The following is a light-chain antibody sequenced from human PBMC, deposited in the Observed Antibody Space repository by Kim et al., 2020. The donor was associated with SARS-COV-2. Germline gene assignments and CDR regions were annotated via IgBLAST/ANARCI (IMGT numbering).Light chain of an antibody. CDR3: QQRSNWNT. Sequence: ALSPGERATLSCRASQSVSSYLAWYQQKPGQAPRLLIYDASNRATGIPARFSGSGSGTDFTLTISSLEPEDFAVYYCQQRSNWNTFGGGTKVEIK. V-gene: IGKV3-11*01. J-gene: IGKJ4*01. CDR2: DAS. CDR1: QSVSSY.